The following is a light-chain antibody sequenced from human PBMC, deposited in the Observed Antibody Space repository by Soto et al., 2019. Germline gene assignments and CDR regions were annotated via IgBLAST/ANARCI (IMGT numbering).Light chain of an antibody. J-gene: IGLJ2*01. V-gene: IGLV2-14*01. CDR2: EVS. CDR3: SSYTSSSTLV. CDR1: NSDVGGYNY. Sequence: QSALTQPASVSGSPGQSITISCTGTNSDVGGYNYVSWYQQHPGKAPKLMTYEVSNRPSGVSNRFSGSKSGNTASLTISGLQAEDEADYYCSSYTSSSTLVFGGGTKLTVL.